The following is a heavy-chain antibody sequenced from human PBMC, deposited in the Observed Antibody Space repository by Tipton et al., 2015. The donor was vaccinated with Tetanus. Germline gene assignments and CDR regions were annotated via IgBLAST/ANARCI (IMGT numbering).Heavy chain of an antibody. CDR3: ARGGRYDYGVQGWFDP. Sequence: TLSLTCTVSGGSISSFYWSWIRQPPGKGLEWIGYIYYSGSTNYNPSLKSLVTISVDTSKNQFSLKLSSVTAADTAVYYCARGGRYDYGVQGWFDPWGQGTLVTVSS. CDR1: GGSISSFY. J-gene: IGHJ5*02. D-gene: IGHD4-17*01. V-gene: IGHV4-59*01. CDR2: IYYSGST.